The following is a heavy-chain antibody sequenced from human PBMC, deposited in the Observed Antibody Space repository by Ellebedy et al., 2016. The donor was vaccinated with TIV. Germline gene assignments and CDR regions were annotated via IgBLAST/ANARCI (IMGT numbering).Heavy chain of an antibody. J-gene: IGHJ4*02. Sequence: ASVKVSXXASGYTFTSYYLHWVRQAPGQGLEWMGVINPSGGSTTYAQNFQGGVTMTRDTSTSTVYMDLSSLRSEDTAVYYCARTFLVVTTTFDYWGQGTLVTVSS. V-gene: IGHV1-46*01. D-gene: IGHD2-21*02. CDR1: GYTFTSYY. CDR3: ARTFLVVTTTFDY. CDR2: INPSGGST.